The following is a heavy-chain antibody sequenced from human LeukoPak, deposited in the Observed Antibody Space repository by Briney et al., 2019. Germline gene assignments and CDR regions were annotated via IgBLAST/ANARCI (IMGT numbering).Heavy chain of an antibody. CDR3: ASDRRSSSWARDYYMDV. D-gene: IGHD2-2*01. J-gene: IGHJ6*03. V-gene: IGHV4-61*02. CDR1: GCSLSSGSYY. CDR2: IYNSGST. Sequence: SQSLSLTCLVSGCSLSSGSYYGIWPPQPAGGGLEWIGRIYNSGSTNYNLSLKSRVPISVHTSKNQFSLTLSSVTAADTAVYYCASDRRSSSWARDYYMDVWGKGTTVTVSS.